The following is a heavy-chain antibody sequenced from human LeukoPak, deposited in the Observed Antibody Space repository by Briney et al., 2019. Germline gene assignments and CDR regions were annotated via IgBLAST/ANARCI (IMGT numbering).Heavy chain of an antibody. D-gene: IGHD3-22*01. CDR2: FHFSGAI. J-gene: IGHJ4*02. CDR1: GGSISSNNW. Sequence: PSGTLSLTCAVSGGSISSNNWWSWVRQPPGKGLEWIGGFHFSGAINYNPSLKSRVTIFVDTSKKQISLKLNSVTAADTAVYYCARRYEGSGYAYDYWGQGILVTVSS. CDR3: ARRYEGSGYAYDY. V-gene: IGHV4-4*02.